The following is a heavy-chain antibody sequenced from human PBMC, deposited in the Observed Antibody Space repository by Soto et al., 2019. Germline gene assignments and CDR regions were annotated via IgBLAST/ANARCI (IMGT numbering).Heavy chain of an antibody. D-gene: IGHD3-22*01. Sequence: AGESLKISCKGSGYSFTSYWIGWVRQMPGKGLEWMGIIYPGDSDTRYSPSFQGQVTISADKSISTAYLQWSSLKASDTAMYYCARGSYDSSGYYPNWFDPWGQGTLVTVSS. V-gene: IGHV5-51*01. CDR3: ARGSYDSSGYYPNWFDP. CDR1: GYSFTSYW. J-gene: IGHJ5*02. CDR2: IYPGDSDT.